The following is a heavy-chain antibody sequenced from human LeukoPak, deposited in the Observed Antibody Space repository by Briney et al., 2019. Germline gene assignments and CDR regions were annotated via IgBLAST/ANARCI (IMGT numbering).Heavy chain of an antibody. Sequence: SETLSLTCTVSGGSISSSSYYWGWIRQPPGKGLEWIGSIYYSGSTYYNPSLKSRVTISVDTSKNQFSLKLSSVTAADTAVYYCARGAAAAAGFFPFDYWGQGTLVTVSS. CDR3: ARGAAAAAGFFPFDY. CDR2: IYYSGST. J-gene: IGHJ4*02. V-gene: IGHV4-39*07. CDR1: GGSISSSSYY. D-gene: IGHD6-13*01.